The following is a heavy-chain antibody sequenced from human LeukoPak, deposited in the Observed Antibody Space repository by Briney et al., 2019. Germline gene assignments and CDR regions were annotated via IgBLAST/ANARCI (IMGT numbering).Heavy chain of an antibody. CDR2: IIPILGIA. D-gene: IGHD1-26*01. V-gene: IGHV1-69*02. J-gene: IGHJ4*02. Sequence: GASVKVSCKASGGTFSGYTISWVRQAPGQGLEWMGRIIPILGIASYAQKFQGRVTITADKSTSTAYMELSSLRSEDTAVYYCARGSFPDVGALLFDYWGQGTLVTVSS. CDR1: GGTFSGYT. CDR3: ARGSFPDVGALLFDY.